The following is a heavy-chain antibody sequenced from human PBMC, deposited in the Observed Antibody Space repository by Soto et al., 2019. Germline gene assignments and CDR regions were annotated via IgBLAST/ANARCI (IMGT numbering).Heavy chain of an antibody. CDR2: IIPIFGTA. J-gene: IGHJ4*02. D-gene: IGHD3-10*01. V-gene: IGHV1-69*01. CDR3: ARVMSPITMVRGVIIPTFDY. CDR1: RGTLKCKS. Sequence: KVTSEDSRGTLKCKSLWWVRQDHGQGLGGMGGIIPIFGTANYAQKFQGRVTITADESTSTAYMELSSLRSEDTAVYYCARVMSPITMVRGVIIPTFDYWGQGTLVTVSS.